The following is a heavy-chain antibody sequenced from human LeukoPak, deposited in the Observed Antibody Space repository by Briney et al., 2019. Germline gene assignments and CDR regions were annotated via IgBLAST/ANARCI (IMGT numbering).Heavy chain of an antibody. CDR2: IYNTGTT. V-gene: IGHV4-59*01. CDR3: ARKSPAGYFNFDY. J-gene: IGHJ4*02. Sequence: SETLSLTCSVSGGSIGTYYWNWIRQPPGKGLEWIGYIYNTGTTNYNPSLKSRVTISVDTSKNQFSLNLRSVNAADTAVYYCARKSPAGYFNFDYWGQGTLVAVSS. D-gene: IGHD2/OR15-2a*01. CDR1: GGSIGTYY.